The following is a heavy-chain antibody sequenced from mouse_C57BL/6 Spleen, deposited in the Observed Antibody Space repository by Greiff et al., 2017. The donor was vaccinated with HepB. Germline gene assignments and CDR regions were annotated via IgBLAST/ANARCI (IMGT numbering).Heavy chain of an antibody. V-gene: IGHV1-5*01. J-gene: IGHJ2*01. D-gene: IGHD1-1*01. Sequence: EVQLQQSGPVLARPGASVKMSCKTSGYTFTSYWMHWVKQRPGQGLEWIGAIYPGNSDTSYNQKFKGKAKLTAVTSASTAYMELSSLTNEDSAVYYCTRQTYYGSSYEDYWGQGTTLTVSS. CDR2: IYPGNSDT. CDR3: TRQTYYGSSYEDY. CDR1: GYTFTSYW.